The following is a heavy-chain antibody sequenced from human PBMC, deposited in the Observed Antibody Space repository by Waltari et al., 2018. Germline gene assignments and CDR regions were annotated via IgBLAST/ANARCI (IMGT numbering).Heavy chain of an antibody. J-gene: IGHJ5*02. Sequence: QVQLQQWGAGLLKPSETLSLTCAVYGGSFSGYYWSWIRQPPGKGLEWIGEINHSGSTNYNPSLKSRVTISVDTSKNQFSLKLSSVTAADTAVYYCARAGTTFGGVIVSLGWFDPWGQGTL. CDR3: ARAGTTFGGVIVSLGWFDP. CDR2: INHSGST. V-gene: IGHV4-34*01. CDR1: GGSFSGYY. D-gene: IGHD3-16*02.